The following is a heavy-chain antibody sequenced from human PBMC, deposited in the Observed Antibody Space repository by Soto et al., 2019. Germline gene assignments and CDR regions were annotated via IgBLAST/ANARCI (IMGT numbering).Heavy chain of an antibody. CDR2: ISYDGSNK. Sequence: PVGSLRLSCAASGFTFSSYGMHWVRQAPGKGLEWVAVISYDGSNKYYADSVKGRFTISRDNSKNTLYLQMNSLRAEDTAVYYCAKDEGSSSDYWGQGTLVTVSS. D-gene: IGHD6-6*01. CDR3: AKDEGSSSDY. CDR1: GFTFSSYG. J-gene: IGHJ4*02. V-gene: IGHV3-30*18.